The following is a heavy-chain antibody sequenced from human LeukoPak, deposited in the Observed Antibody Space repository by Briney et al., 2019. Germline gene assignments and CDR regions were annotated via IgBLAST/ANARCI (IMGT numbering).Heavy chain of an antibody. J-gene: IGHJ6*02. Sequence: SVKVSCKASGGTSSSYAISWVRQAPGQGLEWMGRIIPILGIANYAQKFQGRVTITADKSTSTAYMELSSLRSEDTAVYYCARDRVGGVVVYYGMDVWGQGTTVTVSS. CDR1: GGTSSSYA. CDR2: IIPILGIA. CDR3: ARDRVGGVVVYYGMDV. V-gene: IGHV1-69*04. D-gene: IGHD3-3*01.